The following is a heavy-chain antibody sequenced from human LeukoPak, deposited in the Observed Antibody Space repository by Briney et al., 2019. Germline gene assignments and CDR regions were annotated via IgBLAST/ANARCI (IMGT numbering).Heavy chain of an antibody. CDR1: GFTFSSYA. Sequence: PGGSLRLSCAASGFTFSSYAMSWVRQAPGKGLEWVSSISSSSSYIYYADSVKGRFTISRDNAKNSLYLQMNSLRAEDTAVYYCARVRIAAAGTGWFDPWGQGTLVSVSS. D-gene: IGHD6-13*01. CDR2: ISSSSSYI. J-gene: IGHJ5*02. CDR3: ARVRIAAAGTGWFDP. V-gene: IGHV3-21*01.